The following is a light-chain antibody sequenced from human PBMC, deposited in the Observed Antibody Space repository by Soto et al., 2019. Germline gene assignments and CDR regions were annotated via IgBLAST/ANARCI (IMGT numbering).Light chain of an antibody. CDR2: KVS. Sequence: DVVITQYPLSLPVTLGQLASISCMSSQSLVHSDGNTYLNWFQQRPGQSPRSLIYKVSNRDSGVPDRFSGSGSGTDLTLKISSVEAEDVGVYYCMKGIHWPWTCGQGTKVDIK. V-gene: IGKV2-30*02. J-gene: IGKJ1*01. CDR3: MKGIHWPWT. CDR1: QSLVHSDGNTY.